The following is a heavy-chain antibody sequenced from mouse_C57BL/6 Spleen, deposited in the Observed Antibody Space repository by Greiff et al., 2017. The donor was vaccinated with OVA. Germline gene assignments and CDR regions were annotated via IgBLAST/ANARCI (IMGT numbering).Heavy chain of an antibody. Sequence: EVMLVESGGGLVKPGGSLKLSCAASGFTFSDYGMHWVRQAPEKGLEWVAYISSGSSTIYYADTVKGRFTISRDNAKNTLFLQMTSLRSEDTAMYYCARSYYDYEAWFAYWGQGTLVTVSA. D-gene: IGHD2-4*01. V-gene: IGHV5-17*01. CDR1: GFTFSDYG. CDR3: ARSYYDYEAWFAY. CDR2: ISSGSSTI. J-gene: IGHJ3*01.